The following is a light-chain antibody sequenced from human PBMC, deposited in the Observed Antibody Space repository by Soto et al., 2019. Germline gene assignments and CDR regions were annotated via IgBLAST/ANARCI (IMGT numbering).Light chain of an antibody. CDR3: QQANSFPLT. J-gene: IGKJ4*01. Sequence: DIQMTQSPSSLSASVGDRVTITCQASQDINKFLNWYQQKPGKAPRLLIYDASSLESGVPSRFSGSGSGTDFTLTISSLQPEDFATYYCQQANSFPLTFGGGTKVDIK. CDR2: DAS. CDR1: QDINKF. V-gene: IGKV1-12*01.